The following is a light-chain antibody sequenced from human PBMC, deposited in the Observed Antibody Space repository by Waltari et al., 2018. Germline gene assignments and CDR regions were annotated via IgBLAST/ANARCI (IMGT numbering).Light chain of an antibody. CDR3: SSYGGNDNLV. CDR1: SSDVGGYNF. CDR2: EVS. J-gene: IGLJ3*02. V-gene: IGLV2-8*01. Sequence: QSALTQPPSASGSPGQSVTISCTGTSSDVGGYNFVSWYQQHPGKAPKVRIFEVSKRPSGVPDRFSGSKSGNTASLTVSGVQGEDEADYYCSSYGGNDNLVFGGGTKLTVL.